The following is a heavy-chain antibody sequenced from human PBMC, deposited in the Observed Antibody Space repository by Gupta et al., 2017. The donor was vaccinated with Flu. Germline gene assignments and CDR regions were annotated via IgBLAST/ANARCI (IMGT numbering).Heavy chain of an antibody. CDR2: INWNSQSI. V-gene: IGHV3-9*01. Sequence: VRQAPGKGLDWVSGINWNSQSIDYADSVKGRFTISRDNAKNSLFLQMDSLRPDDTAFYYCASSGGFSSFFQHWGQGTLVTVSS. J-gene: IGHJ1*01. D-gene: IGHD1-26*01. CDR3: ASSGGFSSFFQH.